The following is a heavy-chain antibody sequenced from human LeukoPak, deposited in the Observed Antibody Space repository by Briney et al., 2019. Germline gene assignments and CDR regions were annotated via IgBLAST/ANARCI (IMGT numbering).Heavy chain of an antibody. D-gene: IGHD3-22*01. CDR2: ISGSGGST. V-gene: IGHV3-23*01. CDR3: ACYYDSSGYYYPFDY. Sequence: GGSLRPSCAASGFTFSSYAMSWVRQAPGKGLEWVSAISGSGGSTYYADSVKGRFTISRDNSKNTLYLQMNSLRAEDTAVYYCACYYDSSGYYYPFDYWGQGTLVTVSS. J-gene: IGHJ4*02. CDR1: GFTFSSYA.